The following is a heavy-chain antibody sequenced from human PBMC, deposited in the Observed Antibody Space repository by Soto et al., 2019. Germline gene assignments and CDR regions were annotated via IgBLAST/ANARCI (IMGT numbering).Heavy chain of an antibody. V-gene: IGHV4-31*03. J-gene: IGHJ3*02. CDR3: ARVGRFKCSSTRCPRMGYDAFDI. Sequence: QVQLQESGPGLVKPSQTLSPTCTVSGGSISSGGYYWSWIRQHPGKGLEWIGCIYYSGSTYYNPSFKSRVTISVDTSKNQFSLKLRSVTSADTAVYYCARVGRFKCSSTRCPRMGYDAFDIWGQGTMVTVSS. CDR2: IYYSGST. CDR1: GGSISSGGYY. D-gene: IGHD2-2*01.